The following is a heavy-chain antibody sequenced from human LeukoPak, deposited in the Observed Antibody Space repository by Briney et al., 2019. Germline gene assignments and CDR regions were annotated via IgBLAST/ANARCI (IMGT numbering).Heavy chain of an antibody. Sequence: GSLRLSCAVSGFAFGSEAMSWVRQSPARGLEWVASISPGGGTTYYADYVKGRFTISRDNSKNTLYLQMNSLRAEDTAVYYCAKFLNREGIDYWGQGTLVTVSS. J-gene: IGHJ4*02. CDR3: AKFLNREGIDY. CDR1: GFAFGSEA. D-gene: IGHD1-26*01. V-gene: IGHV3-23*01. CDR2: ISPGGGTT.